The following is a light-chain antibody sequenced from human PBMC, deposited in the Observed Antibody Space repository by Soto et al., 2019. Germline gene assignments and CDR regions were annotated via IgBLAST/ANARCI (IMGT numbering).Light chain of an antibody. CDR2: GAS. Sequence: EIVLTQSPGTLSLSPGERATLSCRASQSVSSSFLAWYQQKPGQAPRLLIYGASSRATGIPDRFSGSGSGTDFTLTISRLELEDFAVYYCQQYDNSPLTFGGGTKVEIK. CDR3: QQYDNSPLT. V-gene: IGKV3-20*01. CDR1: QSVSSSF. J-gene: IGKJ4*01.